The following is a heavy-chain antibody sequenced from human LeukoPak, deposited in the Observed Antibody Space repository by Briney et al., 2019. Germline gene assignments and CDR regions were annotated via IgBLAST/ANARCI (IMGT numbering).Heavy chain of an antibody. Sequence: PSETLSLTCIVSGYSISSGYYWGWIRQPPGKGLEWIGSIYHSGSTYYNPSLKSRVTISVDTSKNQFSLKLSSVTAADTAGYYCARVPHSGSYFLRWFYTWGQGTLVTVSP. CDR3: ARVPHSGSYFLRWFYT. J-gene: IGHJ5*02. D-gene: IGHD1-26*01. CDR2: IYHSGST. CDR1: GYSISSGYY. V-gene: IGHV4-38-2*02.